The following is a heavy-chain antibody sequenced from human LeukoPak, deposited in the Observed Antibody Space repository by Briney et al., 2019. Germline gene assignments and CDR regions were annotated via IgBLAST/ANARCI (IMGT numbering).Heavy chain of an antibody. V-gene: IGHV1-2*02. D-gene: IGHD3-22*01. CDR1: GYTFTGYY. CDR3: ASPISYYYDSSGYYYADYFDY. Sequence: ASVTVSCKASGYTFTGYYMHWVRQAPGQGLEWMGWINPNNGGTNYAQKFQGRVTMTRDTSISTAYMELSRLRSDDTAVYYCASPISYYYDSSGYYYADYFDYWGQGTLVTVSS. CDR2: INPNNGGT. J-gene: IGHJ4*02.